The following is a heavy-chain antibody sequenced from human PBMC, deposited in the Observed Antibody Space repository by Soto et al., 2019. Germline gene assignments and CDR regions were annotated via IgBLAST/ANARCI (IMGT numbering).Heavy chain of an antibody. D-gene: IGHD6-19*01. CDR1: GGSISSGGYS. Sequence: QLQLQESGSGLVKSSQTLSLTCAVSGGSISSGGYSWSWIRQPPGKGLEWIGYIYHSGSTYYNPSLTSRVTISVDRSKNQFSLKLSSVTAADTAVYYCARGGGSGWRTYYFDYWGQGTLVTVSS. CDR2: IYHSGST. V-gene: IGHV4-30-2*01. CDR3: ARGGGSGWRTYYFDY. J-gene: IGHJ4*02.